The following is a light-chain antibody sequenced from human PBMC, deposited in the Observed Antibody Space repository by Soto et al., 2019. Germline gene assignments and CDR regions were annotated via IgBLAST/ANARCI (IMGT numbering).Light chain of an antibody. CDR3: LQYETYRT. J-gene: IGKJ1*01. CDR1: QTISDW. V-gene: IGKV1-5*03. Sequence: DIQMTQSPSTLSASIGDRVTITCRASQTISDWLAWHQQKPGKAPKLLTYKASSLESGVPSRFSGSGSGTEFTLTISSLQPDDFATYYCLQYETYRTFGQGTKVDIK. CDR2: KAS.